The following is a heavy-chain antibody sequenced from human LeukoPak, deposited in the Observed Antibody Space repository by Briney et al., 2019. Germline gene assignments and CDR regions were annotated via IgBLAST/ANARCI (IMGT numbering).Heavy chain of an antibody. Sequence: ASVNVSCKASGYTFTSYGISWVRQAPGQGLEWMGWISAYNGNTNYAQKLQGRVTMTTDTSTSTAYMELRSLRSDDTAVYYCARGSNVRYYDILTGYRYYYYYGMDVWGQGTTVTVS. J-gene: IGHJ6*02. D-gene: IGHD3-9*01. CDR3: ARGSNVRYYDILTGYRYYYYYGMDV. CDR1: GYTFTSYG. CDR2: ISAYNGNT. V-gene: IGHV1-18*01.